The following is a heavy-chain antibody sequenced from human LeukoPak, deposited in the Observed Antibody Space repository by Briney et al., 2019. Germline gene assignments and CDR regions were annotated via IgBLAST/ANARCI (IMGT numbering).Heavy chain of an antibody. V-gene: IGHV4-39*01. J-gene: IGHJ4*02. D-gene: IGHD1-26*01. CDR2: IYYSGDT. Sequence: SSEALSLTCTVSGGSISSGTYHWGWIRQPPGKGLEWIGSIYYSGDTYYDPSLQSRVTISVDASKNQISLKLTSVTAADTAMYYCACASKWEQVEFDYWGQGTLVTVSS. CDR3: ACASKWEQVEFDY. CDR1: GGSISSGTYH.